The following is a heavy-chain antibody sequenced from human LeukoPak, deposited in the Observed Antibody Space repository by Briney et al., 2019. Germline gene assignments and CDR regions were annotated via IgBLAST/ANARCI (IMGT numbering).Heavy chain of an antibody. CDR3: ARGGSWFDV. D-gene: IGHD5-12*01. Sequence: GGSLRLSCAASGFSFSAYSMSWVRQAPGKGLEWVANIKQSGSEKNYVDSVKDRFTISRDNAENSLYLQVNSLGAEDTAVYYCARGGSWFDVWGQGTLVTVSS. J-gene: IGHJ5*02. CDR2: IKQSGSEK. V-gene: IGHV3-7*01. CDR1: GFSFSAYS.